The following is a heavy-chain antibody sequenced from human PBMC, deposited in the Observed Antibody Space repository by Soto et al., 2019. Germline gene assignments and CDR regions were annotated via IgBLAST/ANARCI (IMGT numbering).Heavy chain of an antibody. D-gene: IGHD3-22*01. CDR1: GFTFSSYS. CDR2: ISSSSSYI. Sequence: EVQLVESGGGLVKPGGSLRLSCAASGFTFSSYSMNWVRQAPGKGLEWVSSISSSSSYIYYADSVKGRFTISRDNAKNSLYLQINSLRAEDTAVYYCAREGYYYDSSGYYYDWYFDLWGRGTLVTVSS. V-gene: IGHV3-21*01. J-gene: IGHJ2*01. CDR3: AREGYYYDSSGYYYDWYFDL.